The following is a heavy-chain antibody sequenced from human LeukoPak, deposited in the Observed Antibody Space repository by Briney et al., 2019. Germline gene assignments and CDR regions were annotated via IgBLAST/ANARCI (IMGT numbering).Heavy chain of an antibody. V-gene: IGHV1-2*02. CDR2: INPNSGGT. Sequence: ASVKVSCTASGYTFTGYYMHWVRQAPGQGLEWMGWINPNSGGTNYAQNFQGRVTMTRDTSISTAYMELSRLRSDDTAVYYCARTYYYGSDPFDPWGQGTLVTVSS. D-gene: IGHD3-10*01. J-gene: IGHJ5*02. CDR1: GYTFTGYY. CDR3: ARTYYYGSDPFDP.